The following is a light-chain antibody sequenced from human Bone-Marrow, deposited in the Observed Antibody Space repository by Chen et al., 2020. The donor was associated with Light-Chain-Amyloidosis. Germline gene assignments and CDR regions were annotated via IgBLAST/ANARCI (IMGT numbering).Light chain of an antibody. J-gene: IGLJ3*02. Sequence: SYVLTQPSSVSVAPGQTATIACGGNNIGSTSVNWYQQTPGQAPLLVVYDDSDRPSGIPERLSGSNSGNTTTLTISRVEAGDEADYYCQVWDRSSDRPVFGGGTNLTVL. CDR2: DDS. V-gene: IGLV3-21*02. CDR3: QVWDRSSDRPV. CDR1: NIGSTS.